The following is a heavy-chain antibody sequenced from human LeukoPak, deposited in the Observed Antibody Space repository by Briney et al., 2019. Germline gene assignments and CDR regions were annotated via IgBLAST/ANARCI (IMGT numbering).Heavy chain of an antibody. J-gene: IGHJ4*02. V-gene: IGHV1-69-2*01. CDR2: VDPEDGET. CDR1: GYTFTDYY. D-gene: IGHD2-15*01. CDR3: ATGRYCSGGSCYLDY. Sequence: ASVKVSCKVSGYTFTDYYMHWVQQAPGKGLEWMGLVDPEDGETIFAEKFQGRVTITADTSTDTAYMELSSLRSEDTAVYYCATGRYCSGGSCYLDYWGQGTLGTVSS.